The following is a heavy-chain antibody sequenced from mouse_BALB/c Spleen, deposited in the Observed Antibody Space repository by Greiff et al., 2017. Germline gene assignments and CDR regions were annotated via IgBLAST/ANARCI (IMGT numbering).Heavy chain of an antibody. CDR2: IDPENGDT. J-gene: IGHJ4*01. V-gene: IGHV14-4*02. CDR3: NGLGGYAMDY. D-gene: IGHD4-1*01. Sequence: EVQRVESGAELVRSGASVKLSCTASGFNIKDYYMHWVKQRPEQGLEWIGWIDPENGDTEYAPKFQGKATMTADTSSNTAYLQLSSLTSEDTAVYYCNGLGGYAMDYWGQGTSVTVSS. CDR1: GFNIKDYY.